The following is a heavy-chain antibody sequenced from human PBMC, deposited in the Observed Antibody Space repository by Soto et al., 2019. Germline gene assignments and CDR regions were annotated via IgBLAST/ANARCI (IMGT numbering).Heavy chain of an antibody. J-gene: IGHJ3*02. CDR2: IVVGSGNT. CDR3: AAAPYYYDSSGYYYFAFDI. Sequence: SVKVSCKASGFTFTSSAVQWVRQARGQHLEWIGWIVVGSGNTNHAQKFQERVTITRDMSTSTAYMELSSLRSEDTAVYYCAAAPYYYDSSGYYYFAFDIWGQGTMVTVSS. V-gene: IGHV1-58*01. D-gene: IGHD3-22*01. CDR1: GFTFTSSA.